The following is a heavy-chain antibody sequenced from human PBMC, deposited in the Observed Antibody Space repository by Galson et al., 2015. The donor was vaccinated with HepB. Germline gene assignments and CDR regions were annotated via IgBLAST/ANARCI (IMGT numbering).Heavy chain of an antibody. Sequence: SVKVSCKASGYTFTSYAMHWVRQAPGQRLEWMGWINAGNGNAKYSQKFQGRVTITRDTSASTAYMELSSLRSEDTAVYYCARGYYDFWSGYYGYWGQGTLVTVSS. CDR1: GYTFTSYA. CDR2: INAGNGNA. J-gene: IGHJ4*02. CDR3: ARGYYDFWSGYYGY. D-gene: IGHD3-3*01. V-gene: IGHV1-3*01.